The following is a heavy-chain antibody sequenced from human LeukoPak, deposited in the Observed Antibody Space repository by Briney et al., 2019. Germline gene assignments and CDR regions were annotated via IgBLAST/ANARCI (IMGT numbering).Heavy chain of an antibody. D-gene: IGHD2-2*01. Sequence: PSETLSLTCTVSGGSISSSSYYWGWIRQPPGKGLEWIGSIYYSGSTYYNPSLKSRVTISVDTSKNQFSLKLSSVTAADTAVYYWAREYQLLLDAFDIWGQGTMVTVSS. CDR3: AREYQLLLDAFDI. CDR1: GGSISSSSYY. CDR2: IYYSGST. J-gene: IGHJ3*02. V-gene: IGHV4-39*07.